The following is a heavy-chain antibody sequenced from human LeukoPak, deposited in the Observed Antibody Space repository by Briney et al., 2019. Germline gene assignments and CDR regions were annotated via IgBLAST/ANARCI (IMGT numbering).Heavy chain of an antibody. CDR2: ISYDGSNK. J-gene: IGHJ3*02. CDR1: GFTFSSYA. V-gene: IGHV3-30-3*01. D-gene: IGHD3-22*01. Sequence: GGSLRLSCAASGFTFSSYAMYWVRQAPGKGLERVAVISYDGSNKYYADSVKGRFTISRDNSKNTLYLQMNSLRAEDTAVYYCAREDDSSGYHTLPDAFDIWGQGTMVTVSS. CDR3: AREDDSSGYHTLPDAFDI.